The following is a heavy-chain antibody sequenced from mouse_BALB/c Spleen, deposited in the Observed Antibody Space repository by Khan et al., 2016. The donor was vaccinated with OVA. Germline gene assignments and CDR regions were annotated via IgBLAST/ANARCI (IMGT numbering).Heavy chain of an antibody. J-gene: IGHJ3*01. CDR2: IFPGTGTT. D-gene: IGHD2-1*01. Sequence: VQLQESGAELVKPGASVKLSCKTSGYTFTSYWIQWVKQRPGQGLGWIGQIFPGTGTTYYNENFKGKATLTVDTSSSTAYMQLSSLTSEDSAVYFCARGYFGNYEFVYWGQGTLVTVAP. CDR3: ARGYFGNYEFVY. V-gene: IGHV1S132*01. CDR1: GYTFTSYW.